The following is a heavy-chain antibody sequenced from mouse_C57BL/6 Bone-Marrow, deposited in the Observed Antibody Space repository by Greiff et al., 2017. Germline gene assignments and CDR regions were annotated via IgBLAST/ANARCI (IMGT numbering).Heavy chain of an antibody. CDR2: INPNNGGT. Sequence: VQLQQSGPELVKPGASVKMSCKASGYTFTDYNMHWVKQSHGKSLEWIGYINPNNGGTSYNQKFKGKATLTVNKSSSTAYMELRSLTSEDSAVYYCARRGYDDGYLEFAYWGQGTLVTVSA. J-gene: IGHJ3*01. CDR3: ARRGYDDGYLEFAY. D-gene: IGHD2-3*01. V-gene: IGHV1-22*01. CDR1: GYTFTDYN.